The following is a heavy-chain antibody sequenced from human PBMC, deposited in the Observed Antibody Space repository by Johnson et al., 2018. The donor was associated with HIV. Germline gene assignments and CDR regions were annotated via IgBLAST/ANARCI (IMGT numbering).Heavy chain of an antibody. CDR1: GFTFSSYA. Sequence: QVQLVESGGGVVQPGRSLRLSCAASGFTFSSYAMHWVRQAPGKGLEWVAVISYDGSNKYYADSVKGRFTISRDNSKNTLYLQMNSLRAEDTAVYYCARAAAAPNDAFDIWGQGTMVTVSS. V-gene: IGHV3-30-3*01. CDR3: ARAAAAPNDAFDI. CDR2: ISYDGSNK. J-gene: IGHJ3*02. D-gene: IGHD6-13*01.